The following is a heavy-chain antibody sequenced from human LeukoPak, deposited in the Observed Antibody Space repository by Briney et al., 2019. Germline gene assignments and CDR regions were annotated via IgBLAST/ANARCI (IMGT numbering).Heavy chain of an antibody. CDR2: IYYSGST. D-gene: IGHD6-19*01. V-gene: IGHV4-39*01. J-gene: IGHJ4*02. CDR1: GGSISSSSYY. Sequence: SETLSLICTVSGGSISSSSYYWGWIRQPPGKGLEWIGSIYYSGSTYYNPSLKSRVTISVDTSKNQFSLKLSSVTAADTAVYYCARSPYSSGWCFDYWGQGTLVTVSS. CDR3: ARSPYSSGWCFDY.